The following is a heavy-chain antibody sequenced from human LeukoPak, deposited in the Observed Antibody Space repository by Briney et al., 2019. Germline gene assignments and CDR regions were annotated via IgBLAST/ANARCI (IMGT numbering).Heavy chain of an antibody. V-gene: IGHV1-69*13. CDR3: ARPYSSSSYYYGMDV. Sequence: SVKVSCKASGGTLSSYGISWVRQAPGQGIEWMGGIIPIFGTANYAQKFQGRVTITADESTSTAYMELSSLRSEDTAVYYCARPYSSSSYYYGMDVWGQGTTVTVSS. CDR1: GGTLSSYG. CDR2: IIPIFGTA. D-gene: IGHD6-6*01. J-gene: IGHJ6*02.